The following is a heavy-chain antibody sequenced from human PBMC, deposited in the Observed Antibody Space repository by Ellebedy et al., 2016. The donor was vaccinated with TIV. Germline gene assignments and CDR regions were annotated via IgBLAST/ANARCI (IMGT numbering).Heavy chain of an antibody. Sequence: PGGSLRLSCSASGFTFSRYWMSWVRQAPGKGLDWVANINQDGSEKYYVDSVKGRFTISRDSAKNSLYLQMNSLRAEDTAVYYCASALIVGATGRDMDVWGQGTTVTVSS. CDR3: ASALIVGATGRDMDV. J-gene: IGHJ6*02. D-gene: IGHD1-26*01. V-gene: IGHV3-7*01. CDR1: GFTFSRYW. CDR2: INQDGSEK.